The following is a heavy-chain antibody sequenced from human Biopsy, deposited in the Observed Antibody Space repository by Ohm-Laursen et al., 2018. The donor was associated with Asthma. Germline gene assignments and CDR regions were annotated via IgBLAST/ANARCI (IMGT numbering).Heavy chain of an antibody. CDR3: ARTYYDFLTGQVKDVFGV. V-gene: IGHV1-3*04. Sequence: ASVKVSCKASGYNFIRFAIHWVRQAPGQRLEWMGWVNTGNGDTKYSQKFQGRVTITRDTSASTAYMELRSLRSEDTATYYCARTYYDFLTGQVKDVFGVWGQGTMVTVSS. J-gene: IGHJ3*01. D-gene: IGHD3-9*01. CDR2: VNTGNGDT. CDR1: GYNFIRFA.